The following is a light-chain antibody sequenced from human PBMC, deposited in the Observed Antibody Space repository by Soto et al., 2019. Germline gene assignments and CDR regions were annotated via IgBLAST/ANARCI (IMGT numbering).Light chain of an antibody. Sequence: EIVLTQSPGTLSLSPGERATLSCRASQIVRGNYLAWYQQKPGQAPRLLISGASSRASGIPDRFSGSGSGTDFTITISSMQSEDFAVYYCQQYNKWPPITLGQGTRLEIK. V-gene: IGKV3-20*01. J-gene: IGKJ5*01. CDR2: GAS. CDR1: QIVRGNY. CDR3: QQYNKWPPIT.